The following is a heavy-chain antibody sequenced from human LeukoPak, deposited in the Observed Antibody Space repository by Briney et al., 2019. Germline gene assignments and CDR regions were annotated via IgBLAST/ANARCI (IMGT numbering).Heavy chain of an antibody. D-gene: IGHD3-22*01. J-gene: IGHJ3*02. Sequence: SVKVSCKASGGTFSSYAINWVRQAPGQGLEWMGGIIPIFGTANYAQKFQGRVTITADESTSTAYMELSSLRSEDTAVYYCARDPYYYDSSGYAFDIWGQGTMVTVSS. CDR2: IIPIFGTA. CDR3: ARDPYYYDSSGYAFDI. CDR1: GGTFSSYA. V-gene: IGHV1-69*13.